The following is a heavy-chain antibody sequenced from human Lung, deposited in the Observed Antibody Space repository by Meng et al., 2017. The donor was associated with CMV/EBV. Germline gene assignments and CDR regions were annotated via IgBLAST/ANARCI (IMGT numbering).Heavy chain of an antibody. CDR3: ASFTRQLQVVGAIYWYADL. Sequence: LTXAASGFSXTTNDINWVRQAPGKGLEWVSITFRAGNTYYTDSVKGRFTVSRDNSKNTLYLQMDSLRVEDTAVYYCASFTRQLQVVGAIYWYADLWXRGTXVTVSS. V-gene: IGHV3-66*02. J-gene: IGHJ2*01. CDR1: GFSXTTND. D-gene: IGHD2-15*01. CDR2: TFRAGNT.